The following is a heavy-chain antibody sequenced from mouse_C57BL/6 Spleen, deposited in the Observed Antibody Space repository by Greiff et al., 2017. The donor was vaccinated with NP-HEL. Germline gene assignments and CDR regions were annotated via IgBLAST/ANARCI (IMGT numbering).Heavy chain of an antibody. J-gene: IGHJ3*01. CDR2: IDPEDGDT. Sequence: VHVKQSGAELVRPGASVKLSCTASGFNIKDYYMHWVKQRPEQGLEWIGRIDPEDGDTEYAPKFQGKATMTADTSSNTAYLQLSSLTSEDTAVYYCTTGNDFSWFAYWGQGTLVTVSA. CDR1: GFNIKDYY. D-gene: IGHD2-4*01. CDR3: TTGNDFSWFAY. V-gene: IGHV14-1*01.